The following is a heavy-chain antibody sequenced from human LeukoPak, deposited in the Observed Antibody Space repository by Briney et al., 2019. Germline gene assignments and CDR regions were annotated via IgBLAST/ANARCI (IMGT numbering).Heavy chain of an antibody. V-gene: IGHV3-23*01. D-gene: IGHD3-16*01. J-gene: IGHJ4*02. CDR3: ARSLQITRNSFDF. CDR2: ISGSGGST. Sequence: GGSLRLSCAASGFTFSSYAMSWVRQAPGKGLEWVSTISGSGGSTYYADSVKGRFTISRDNSENTLYLQIHSLRPEDTAVYYCARSLQITRNSFDFWGQGTLVTVSS. CDR1: GFTFSSYA.